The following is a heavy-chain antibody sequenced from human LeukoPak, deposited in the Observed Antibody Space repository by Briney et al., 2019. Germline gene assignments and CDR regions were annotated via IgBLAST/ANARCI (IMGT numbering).Heavy chain of an antibody. Sequence: SETLSLTCAVYGGSFSGYYWSWIRQPPGKGLEWIGEINHSGSTNYNPSLKSRVTISVGTSKNQFSLKLSSVTAADTAVYYCARGITGTNWFDPWGQGTLVTVSP. CDR2: INHSGST. D-gene: IGHD1-7*01. CDR3: ARGITGTNWFDP. J-gene: IGHJ5*02. CDR1: GGSFSGYY. V-gene: IGHV4-34*01.